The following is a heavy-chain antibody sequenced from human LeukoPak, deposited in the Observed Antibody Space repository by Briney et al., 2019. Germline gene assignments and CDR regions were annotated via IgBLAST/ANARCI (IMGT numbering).Heavy chain of an antibody. J-gene: IGHJ6*02. CDR3: ARQSTSYYYYGMDV. V-gene: IGHV1-2*02. Sequence: ASVKVSCTASGYTFTGYYMHWVRQAPGQGLEWMGWINPNSGGTNYAQKFQGRVTMTRDTSISTAYMELSRLRSDDTAVYYCARQSTSYYYYGMDVWGQGTTVTVSS. CDR1: GYTFTGYY. D-gene: IGHD2-2*01. CDR2: INPNSGGT.